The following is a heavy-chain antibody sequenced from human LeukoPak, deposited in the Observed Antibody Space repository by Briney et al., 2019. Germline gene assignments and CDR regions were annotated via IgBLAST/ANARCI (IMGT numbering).Heavy chain of an antibody. CDR2: INPNSGGT. CDR1: GYTFTGYY. CDR3: ARGEDYYGSGSYPAFGY. D-gene: IGHD3-10*01. V-gene: IGHV1-2*02. Sequence: ASVKVSCKASGYTFTGYYMHWVRQAPGQGLEWMGWINPNSGGTNYAQKLQGRVTMTRDTSISTAYMELSRLRSDDTAVYYCARGEDYYGSGSYPAFGYWGQGTLVTVSS. J-gene: IGHJ4*02.